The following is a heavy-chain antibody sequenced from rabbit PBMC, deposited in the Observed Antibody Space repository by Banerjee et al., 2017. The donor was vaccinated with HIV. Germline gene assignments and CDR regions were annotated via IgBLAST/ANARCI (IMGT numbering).Heavy chain of an antibody. CDR2: IYIGGGWSN. CDR1: GFSFSSSNW. V-gene: IGHV1S45*01. Sequence: QEQLVESGGGLVQPEGSLTLTCTASGFSFSSSNWICWVRQAPGKGLEWIGCIYIGGGWSNYYASWANGRFTISKTSSTTVTLQMTSLTAADTATYFCARDRDGDAGYGSLALWGQGTLVTVS. D-gene: IGHD7-1*01. J-gene: IGHJ4*01. CDR3: ARDRDGDAGYGSLAL.